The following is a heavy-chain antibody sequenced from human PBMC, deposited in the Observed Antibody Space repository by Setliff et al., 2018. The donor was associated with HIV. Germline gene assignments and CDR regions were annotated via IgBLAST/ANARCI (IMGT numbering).Heavy chain of an antibody. D-gene: IGHD3-10*01. V-gene: IGHV3-11*01. CDR1: GFSFSLYA. CDR2: IDGSSETI. J-gene: IGHJ5*01. Sequence: LSLTCVGSGFSFSLYAIVWVRQAPGKGLEWVSGIDGSSETIHYAESVKGRFTISRDNARNSGFLQMNSLRVEDTAVYYCARALRGSGEDSWGQGTLVTVSS. CDR3: ARALRGSGEDS.